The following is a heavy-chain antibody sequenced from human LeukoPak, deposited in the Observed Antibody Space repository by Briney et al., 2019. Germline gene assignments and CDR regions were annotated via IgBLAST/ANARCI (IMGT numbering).Heavy chain of an antibody. Sequence: GRSLRLSCAASGFTFSSYGMHWVRQAPGKGLEWVAVIWYDGSNEYYADSVKGRFTISRDNSKNTLYLQMNSLRAEDTAVYYCARDMRAPESAFDYWGQGTLVTVSS. CDR2: IWYDGSNE. D-gene: IGHD1-14*01. CDR3: ARDMRAPESAFDY. CDR1: GFTFSSYG. J-gene: IGHJ4*02. V-gene: IGHV3-33*01.